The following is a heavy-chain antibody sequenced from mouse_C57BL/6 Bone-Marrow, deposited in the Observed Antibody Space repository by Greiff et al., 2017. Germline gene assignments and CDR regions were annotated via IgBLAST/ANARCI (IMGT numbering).Heavy chain of an antibody. CDR2: IYPRSGNT. V-gene: IGHV1-81*01. D-gene: IGHD1-1*01. CDR1: GYTFTSYG. J-gene: IGHJ2*01. Sequence: VKLVESGAELARPGASVKLSCKASGYTFTSYGISWVKQRTGQGLEWIGEIYPRSGNTYYHEKLKGKATLTAAKSSSTAYMELRSLTSEASAVSFCARWSLLRLNYFDYWGQGTTPTVAS. CDR3: ARWSLLRLNYFDY.